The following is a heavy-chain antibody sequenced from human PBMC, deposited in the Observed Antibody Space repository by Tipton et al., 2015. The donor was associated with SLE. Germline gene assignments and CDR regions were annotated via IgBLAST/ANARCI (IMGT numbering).Heavy chain of an antibody. CDR2: ISSSSTYT. CDR3: ARDALRITLVRGVPFLWFDP. J-gene: IGHJ5*02. V-gene: IGHV3-21*01. D-gene: IGHD3-10*01. CDR1: GFTFNTYN. Sequence: VQLVQSGGGLVQPGESLRLSCAASGFTFNTYNMNWVRQAPGKGLEWVSSISSSSTYTYYADSVKGRFSISRDNDKNSLYLQMNSLRAEDTAVYYCARDALRITLVRGVPFLWFDPWGQGTLVTVSS.